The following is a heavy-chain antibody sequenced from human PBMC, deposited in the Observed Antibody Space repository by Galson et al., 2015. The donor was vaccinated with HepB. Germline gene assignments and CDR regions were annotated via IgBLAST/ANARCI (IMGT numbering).Heavy chain of an antibody. V-gene: IGHV3-33*06. CDR1: GFTFSSYG. Sequence: SLRLSCAASGFTFSSYGMYWVRQAPGKGLEWVAVIWYDGSIEYYRDAVKGRFSISRDNSKDTVFLQMDNLRAEDTAVYYCVKEGSWFGGDWFDPWGQGALVTVS. J-gene: IGHJ5*02. CDR2: IWYDGSIE. D-gene: IGHD3-16*01. CDR3: VKEGSWFGGDWFDP.